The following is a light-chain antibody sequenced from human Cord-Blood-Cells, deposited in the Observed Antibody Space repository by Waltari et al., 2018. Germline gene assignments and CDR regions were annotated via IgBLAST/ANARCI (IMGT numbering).Light chain of an antibody. J-gene: IGKJ1*01. CDR2: AAS. Sequence: DIQMTQSPSSLSASVGDRVTITCRASQSISSYLNWYLQKPGKAPKLLIYAASSLQSGVPSRFSGSGSVTDFTLTISSLQPEDFATYYCQQSYSTPRTFGQGTKVEIK. V-gene: IGKV1-39*01. CDR3: QQSYSTPRT. CDR1: QSISSY.